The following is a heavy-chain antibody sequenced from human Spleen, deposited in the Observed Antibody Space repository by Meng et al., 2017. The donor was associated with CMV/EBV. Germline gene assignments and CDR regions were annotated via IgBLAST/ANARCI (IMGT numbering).Heavy chain of an antibody. V-gene: IGHV3-30*02. D-gene: IGHD3-22*01. J-gene: IGHJ4*02. CDR2: IRYDGSLK. CDR1: GFTFSSYD. CDR3: ALDDTSGFYPGDY. Sequence: GGSLRLSCAASGFTFSSYDMHWVRQAPGKGLEWVAFIRYDGSLKYYADSVRGRFAISRDESKNTLFLQMNSLTSADTAIYYCALDDTSGFYPGDYWGQGTLVTVSS.